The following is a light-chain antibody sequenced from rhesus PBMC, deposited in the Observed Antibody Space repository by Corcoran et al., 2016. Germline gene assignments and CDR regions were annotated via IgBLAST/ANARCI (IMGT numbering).Light chain of an antibody. Sequence: QVILTQSPATLSLSPGERATLSCRASQSVSSYLAWYQQKPGQAPRLLIYGASRRAPGIPARFSGSGSGTDFPLTISSLEPEDVGVYHCYQHSSGYTFGPGTKLDIK. CDR2: GAS. CDR3: YQHSSGYT. J-gene: IGKJ3*01. CDR1: QSVSSY. V-gene: IGKV3-10*01.